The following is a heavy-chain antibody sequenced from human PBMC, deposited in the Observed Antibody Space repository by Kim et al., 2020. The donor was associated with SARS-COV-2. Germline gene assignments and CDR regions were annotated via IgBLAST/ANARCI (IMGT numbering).Heavy chain of an antibody. CDR2: ISYDGSNK. V-gene: IGHV3-30*18. J-gene: IGHJ6*02. D-gene: IGHD2-2*01. Sequence: GGSLRLSCAASGFTFSSYGMHWVRQAPGKGLEWVAVISYDGSNKYYADSVKGRFTISRDNSKNTLYLQMNSLRAEDTAVYYCAKAQSVIGYCSSTSCHAGSYYYYGMDVWGQGTTVTVSS. CDR1: GFTFSSYG. CDR3: AKAQSVIGYCSSTSCHAGSYYYYGMDV.